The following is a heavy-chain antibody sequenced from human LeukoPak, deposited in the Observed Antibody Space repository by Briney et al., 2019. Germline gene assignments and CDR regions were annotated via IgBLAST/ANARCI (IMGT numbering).Heavy chain of an antibody. D-gene: IGHD6-19*01. CDR2: IKQDGSEK. CDR3: ARVIAVAGRGYFDY. CDR1: GFTFSSYW. J-gene: IGHJ4*02. Sequence: GGSLRLSCVASGFTFSSYWMSWVRQAPGKGLEWVANIKQDGSEKYYVDSVKGRFTISRDNAKNSLYLQMNSLRAEDTAVYYCARVIAVAGRGYFDYWGQGTLVTVSS. V-gene: IGHV3-7*01.